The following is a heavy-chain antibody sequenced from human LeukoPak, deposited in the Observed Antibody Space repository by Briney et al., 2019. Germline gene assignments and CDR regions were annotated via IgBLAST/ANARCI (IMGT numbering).Heavy chain of an antibody. CDR3: ARLWAAAGWYYFGY. J-gene: IGHJ4*02. CDR1: GYSISSGYY. CDR2: INHSGST. V-gene: IGHV4-38-2*02. D-gene: IGHD6-13*01. Sequence: SETLSLTCTVSGYSISSGYYWGWIRQPPGKGLEWIGEINHSGSTNYNPSLKSRVTISVDTSKNQFSLKLSSVTAADTAVYYCARLWAAAGWYYFGYWGQGTLVTVSS.